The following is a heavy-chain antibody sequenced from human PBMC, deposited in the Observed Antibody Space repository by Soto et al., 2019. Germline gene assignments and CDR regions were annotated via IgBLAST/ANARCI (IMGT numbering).Heavy chain of an antibody. Sequence: ASETLSLTCTVSGGSISSGGYYWSWIRQHPGKGLEWIGYLFYSGSTNYNPSLKSRVTISVETSKNQFSLKLSSVTAADTAVYYCAKGSDYDILTGDSNWFDPWGQGTLVTVSS. CDR1: GGSISSGGYY. D-gene: IGHD3-9*01. J-gene: IGHJ5*02. CDR2: LFYSGST. CDR3: AKGSDYDILTGDSNWFDP. V-gene: IGHV4-61*08.